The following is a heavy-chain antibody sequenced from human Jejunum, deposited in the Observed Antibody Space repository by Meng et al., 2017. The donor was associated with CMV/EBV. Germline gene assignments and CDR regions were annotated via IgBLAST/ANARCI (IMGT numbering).Heavy chain of an antibody. J-gene: IGHJ6*02. Sequence: FSDYWMSWVRQAPGKGLEWVANIKQDGSDKYYVDSVKGRFTISRDNAKNSLYLEMNSLRAEDTAVYYCARVARSRQYYYYYGMDVWGQGTTVTVSS. CDR2: IKQDGSDK. V-gene: IGHV3-7*01. CDR3: ARVARSRQYYYYYGMDV. CDR1: FSDYW.